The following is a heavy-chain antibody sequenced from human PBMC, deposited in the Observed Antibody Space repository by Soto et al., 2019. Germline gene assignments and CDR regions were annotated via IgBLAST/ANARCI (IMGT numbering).Heavy chain of an antibody. CDR2: IYYSGST. CDR1: GGSISSGDYY. J-gene: IGHJ4*02. CDR3: ARGPIAVAGTPLYFDY. D-gene: IGHD6-19*01. Sequence: QVQLQESGPGLVKPSQTLSLTCTVSGGSISSGDYYWSWIRQPPGKGLEWIGYIYYSGSTYYNPSLKSRVTISVATSKNQFSLKLSSVTAADTAVYYCARGPIAVAGTPLYFDYWGQGTLVTVSS. V-gene: IGHV4-30-4*01.